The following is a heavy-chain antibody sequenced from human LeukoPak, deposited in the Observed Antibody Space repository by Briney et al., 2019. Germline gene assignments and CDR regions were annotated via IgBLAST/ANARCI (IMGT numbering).Heavy chain of an antibody. CDR1: GYSISSGCY. CDR2: IYHSGST. Sequence: PSETLSLTCAVSGYSISSGCYWGWSRQPPGKGLEWVGSIYHSGSTYYVASLKGRVIISVDTPKHQFSLKLSSVTAADTAVYYCVCRGYSGYDPIDYWGQGTLVTVSS. D-gene: IGHD5-12*01. CDR3: VCRGYSGYDPIDY. V-gene: IGHV4-38-2*01. J-gene: IGHJ4*02.